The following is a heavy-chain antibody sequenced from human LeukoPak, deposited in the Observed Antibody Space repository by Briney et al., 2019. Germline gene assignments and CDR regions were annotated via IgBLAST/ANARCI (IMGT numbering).Heavy chain of an antibody. Sequence: PSETLSLTCAVYGGSFSGYYWSWIRQPPGKGLEWIGEINHSGSTNYNPSLKSRVTISVDTSKNQFSLKLSSVTAADTAVYYCARGMGYPESLYYYYYSFMDVWGKGTTVTVSS. CDR1: GGSFSGYY. CDR2: INHSGST. D-gene: IGHD5-12*01. CDR3: ARGMGYPESLYYYYYSFMDV. J-gene: IGHJ6*03. V-gene: IGHV4-34*01.